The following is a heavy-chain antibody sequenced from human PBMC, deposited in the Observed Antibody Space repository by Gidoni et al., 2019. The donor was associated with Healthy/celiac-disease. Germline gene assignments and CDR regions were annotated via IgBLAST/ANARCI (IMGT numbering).Heavy chain of an antibody. CDR1: GGSISSSSYY. CDR3: ARQHPHQGYCSSTSCLRVAFDI. D-gene: IGHD2-2*01. V-gene: IGHV4-39*01. CDR2: IYYSGST. J-gene: IGHJ3*02. Sequence: QLQLQESGPGLVKPSETLSLTSTVSGGSISSSSYYWGWIRQPQGKGLEWIGSIYYSGSTYYNPSLKSRVTISVDTSKNQFSLKLSSVTAADTAVYYCARQHPHQGYCSSTSCLRVAFDIWGQGTMVTVSS.